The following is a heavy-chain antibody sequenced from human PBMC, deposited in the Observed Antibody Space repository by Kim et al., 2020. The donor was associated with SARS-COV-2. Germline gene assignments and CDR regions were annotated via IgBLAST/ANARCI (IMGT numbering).Heavy chain of an antibody. CDR1: GFTFGDYA. D-gene: IGHD3-16*02. V-gene: IGHV3-49*03. Sequence: GGSLRLSCTASGFTFGDYAMSWFRQAPGKGLEWVGFIRNKAYGGTTEYAASVKGRFTISRDDSKSIAYLQMNSLKTEDTAVYYCTREFEASMLRLGELSLYQLSYYFDYWGQGTLVTVSS. J-gene: IGHJ4*02. CDR2: IRNKAYGGTT. CDR3: TREFEASMLRLGELSLYQLSYYFDY.